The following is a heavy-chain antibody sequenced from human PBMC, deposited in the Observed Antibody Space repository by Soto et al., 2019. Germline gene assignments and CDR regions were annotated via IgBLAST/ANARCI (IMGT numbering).Heavy chain of an antibody. CDR2: IIPIFGTA. CDR1: GGTFSSYA. Sequence: QVQLVQSGAEVKKPGSSVKVSCKASGGTFSSYAISWVRQAPGQGLEWMGGIIPIFGTANYAQKFQGRVTITADESTTTAYMELSSLRSEETAVYYCAMREMASKFIWVNDYWGQGTMVTFSS. CDR3: AMREMASKFIWVNDY. D-gene: IGHD3-16*01. V-gene: IGHV1-69*01. J-gene: IGHJ4*02.